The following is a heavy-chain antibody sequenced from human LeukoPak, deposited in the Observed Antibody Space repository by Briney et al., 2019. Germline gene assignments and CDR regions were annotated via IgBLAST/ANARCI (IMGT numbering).Heavy chain of an antibody. CDR3: AHARMTDAFDI. J-gene: IGHJ3*02. D-gene: IGHD1-14*01. CDR1: GFSLSTSGVG. Sequence: SGPTLVNPTQTLTLTCTFSGFSLSTSGVGVGWIRQPPGKALEWLTLIYWNDDKRYSPSLRSRLTITKDTSKNQVALTMTNMDPVDTATYYCAHARMTDAFDIWGQGTMVTVSS. CDR2: IYWNDDK. V-gene: IGHV2-5*01.